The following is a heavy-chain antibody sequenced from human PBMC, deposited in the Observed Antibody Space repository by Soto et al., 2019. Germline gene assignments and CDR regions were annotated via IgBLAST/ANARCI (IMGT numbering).Heavy chain of an antibody. CDR1: GYTFTGYY. Sequence: GASVKVSCKASGYTFTGYYMHWVRQAPGQGLEWMGWINPNSGGTNYAQKFQGWVTMTRDTSISTAYMELSRLRSDDTAVYYCARDPGCTNGVCSYYGMDVWGQGTTVTVSS. D-gene: IGHD2-8*01. CDR2: INPNSGGT. J-gene: IGHJ6*02. V-gene: IGHV1-2*04. CDR3: ARDPGCTNGVCSYYGMDV.